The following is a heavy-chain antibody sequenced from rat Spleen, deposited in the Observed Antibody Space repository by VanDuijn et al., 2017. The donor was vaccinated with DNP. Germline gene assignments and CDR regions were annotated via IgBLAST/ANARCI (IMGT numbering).Heavy chain of an antibody. CDR1: GFTFNDFY. CDR3: ARWSTSQWYFDF. Sequence: EVQLVESGGGLVQPGRSLKLSCVASGFTFNDFYMAWVRQTPQKGLEWVAYIRYDGGSIHYGDSVKGRFTIFRDNAKSTLYLQMNSLRSEDMATYYCARWSTSQWYFDFWGPGTMVTVSS. V-gene: IGHV5-22*01. D-gene: IGHD3-1*01. CDR2: IRYDGGSI. J-gene: IGHJ1*01.